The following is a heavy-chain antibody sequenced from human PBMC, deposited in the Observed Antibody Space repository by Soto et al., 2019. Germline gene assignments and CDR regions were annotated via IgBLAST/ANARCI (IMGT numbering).Heavy chain of an antibody. Sequence: GGSLRLSCAASGFTFITYTTNWVRQAPGKGLEWISNITSSGRTIYYADSVKGRFTISRDNAKNSLYLQMNSLRAEDTAVYYCARRPTPYYYYMDVWGKGTTVTVSS. V-gene: IGHV3-48*01. CDR3: ARRPTPYYYYMDV. CDR1: GFTFITYT. CDR2: ITSSGRTI. J-gene: IGHJ6*03. D-gene: IGHD4-17*01.